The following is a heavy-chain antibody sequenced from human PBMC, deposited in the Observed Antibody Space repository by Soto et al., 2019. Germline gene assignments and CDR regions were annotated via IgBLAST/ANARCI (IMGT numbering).Heavy chain of an antibody. Sequence: LRLSCAASGFTFSSYGMHWVRQAPGKGLEWVAVISYDGSNKYYADSVKGRFTISRGNSKNTLYLQMNSLRAEDTAVYYCAKAINPFIAAAGTSFDYWGQGTLVTVSS. CDR3: AKAINPFIAAAGTSFDY. D-gene: IGHD6-13*01. V-gene: IGHV3-30*18. CDR2: ISYDGSNK. CDR1: GFTFSSYG. J-gene: IGHJ4*02.